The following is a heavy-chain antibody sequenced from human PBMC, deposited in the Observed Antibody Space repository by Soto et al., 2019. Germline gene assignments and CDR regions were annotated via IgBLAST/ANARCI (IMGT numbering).Heavy chain of an antibody. D-gene: IGHD3-22*01. V-gene: IGHV4-39*01. J-gene: IGHJ4*02. CDR1: GGSISSYY. CDR2: IYYSGST. CDR3: ARLYYDSSGYYSQAPFDY. Sequence: SETLSLTCNVSGGSISSYYWGWIRQPPGKGLEWIGSIYYSGSTYYNPSLKSRVTISVDTSKNQFSLKLSSVTAADTAVYYCARLYYDSSGYYSQAPFDYWGQGTLVTVSS.